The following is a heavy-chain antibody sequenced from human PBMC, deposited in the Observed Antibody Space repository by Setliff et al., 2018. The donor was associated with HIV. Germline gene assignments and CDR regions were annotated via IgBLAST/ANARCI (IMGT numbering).Heavy chain of an antibody. Sequence: GSLRLSCAASGFTVSTYYMSWVRQAPGKGLEWVSTIYSGGSTYHTDSVKGRFTLSRDTSKNTLFLQMNSLRPEDTAVYYCARVRLYNTALDYWGQGTLVTVSS. V-gene: IGHV3-66*02. CDR3: ARVRLYNTALDY. CDR1: GFTVSTYY. D-gene: IGHD3-3*01. CDR2: IYSGGST. J-gene: IGHJ4*02.